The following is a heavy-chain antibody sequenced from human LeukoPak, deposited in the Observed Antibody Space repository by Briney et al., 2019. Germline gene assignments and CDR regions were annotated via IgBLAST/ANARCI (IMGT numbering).Heavy chain of an antibody. D-gene: IGHD5-12*01. CDR1: GFTFSSYA. Sequence: PGGSLRLSCAASGFTFSSYAMYWVRQAPGRGLEWVSAIPGSGDSTYYADSVKGRFAISRDNSNNMLYLQMNSLRAEDTAVYYCAKRATMSGATYYLDYWGQGTLVTVSS. J-gene: IGHJ4*02. V-gene: IGHV3-23*01. CDR2: IPGSGDST. CDR3: AKRATMSGATYYLDY.